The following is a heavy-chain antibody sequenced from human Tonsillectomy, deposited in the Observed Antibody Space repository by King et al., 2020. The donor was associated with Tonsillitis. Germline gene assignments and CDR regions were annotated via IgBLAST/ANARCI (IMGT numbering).Heavy chain of an antibody. J-gene: IGHJ4*02. CDR3: ARHMSYYDSSGCYWPGFDH. V-gene: IGHV4-59*08. CDR1: GGSFSSYY. CDR2: IYYSGST. Sequence: VQLQESGPGLVKPSETLSLTCTVSGGSFSSYYWSWIRQSPGKGLEWIGFIYYSGSTTYNPSLKSRVTISVDTSKNQFSLKLSSVTAADTAVYYCARHMSYYDSSGCYWPGFDHWGQGTLVTVSS. D-gene: IGHD3-22*01.